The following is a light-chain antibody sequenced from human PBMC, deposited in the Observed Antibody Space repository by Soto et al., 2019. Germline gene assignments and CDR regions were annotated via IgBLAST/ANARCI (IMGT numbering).Light chain of an antibody. CDR2: DVN. CDR1: NTDLGVYGY. V-gene: IGLV2-14*01. Sequence: QSALAQPASVSGSFGQSITISCSGPNTDLGVYGYVSWYQHHPAKAPKLLIYDVNNRPSGISDRFSGSKSGDTASLTISGLQAEDEADYFCFSKISGFVYGFGTGTKGTVL. CDR3: FSKISGFVYG. J-gene: IGLJ1*01.